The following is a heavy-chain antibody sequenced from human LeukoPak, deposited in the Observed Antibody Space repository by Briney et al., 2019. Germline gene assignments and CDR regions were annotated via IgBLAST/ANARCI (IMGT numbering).Heavy chain of an antibody. CDR2: INPRSGDA. V-gene: IGHV1-2*02. D-gene: IGHD4-17*01. Sequence: ASVKVSCKASGYPFSDYYIHWVRQAPGQGLEWMGWINPRSGDADYALNFQGRVTLTRDTSISTTYMELSSLRSDDTAVYFCARDVGDYRGYRCFDVWGRGTLVTVSS. J-gene: IGHJ2*01. CDR3: ARDVGDYRGYRCFDV. CDR1: GYPFSDYY.